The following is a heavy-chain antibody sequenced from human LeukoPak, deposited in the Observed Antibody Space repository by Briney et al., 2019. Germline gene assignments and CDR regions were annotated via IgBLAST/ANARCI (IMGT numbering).Heavy chain of an antibody. CDR2: IRRKAYGGTT. CDR1: GFTLGDYA. CDR3: TRFREVVAAAITGWFDP. J-gene: IGHJ5*02. D-gene: IGHD2-2*02. V-gene: IGHV3-49*04. Sequence: GGSLRLSCTASGFTLGDYAMSWVRQAPGKGLEWVGFIRRKAYGGTTEYAASVKGRSTISRDDSKSIAYLQMNSLKTEDTAVYYCTRFREVVAAAITGWFDPWGQGTLVTVSS.